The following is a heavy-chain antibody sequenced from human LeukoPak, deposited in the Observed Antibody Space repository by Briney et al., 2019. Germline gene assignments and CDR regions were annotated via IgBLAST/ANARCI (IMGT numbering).Heavy chain of an antibody. CDR1: GFTFSSYA. CDR2: ISGSGGST. J-gene: IGHJ6*02. D-gene: IGHD6-13*01. CDR3: AKDLRRRISSWSPPPYYYYGMDV. V-gene: IGHV3-23*01. Sequence: LPGGSLRLSCAASGFTFSSYAMSWVRQAPGKGLEWVSAISGSGGSTYYADSVKGRFTISRDNSKNTLYLQMNSLRAEDTAVYYCAKDLRRRISSWSPPPYYYYGMDVWGQGTTVTVSS.